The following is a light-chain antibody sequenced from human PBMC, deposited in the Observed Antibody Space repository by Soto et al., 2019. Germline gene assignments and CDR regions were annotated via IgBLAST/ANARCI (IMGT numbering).Light chain of an antibody. CDR2: GAS. V-gene: IGKV3-15*01. CDR1: QSVSSN. J-gene: IGKJ2*01. Sequence: EIVMTQSPATLSVSPGERATLSFRASQSVSSNLAWYQQKPGQAPRLLIYGASTRATGIPARFSGSGSGTVFTLTISSLQSEDFAVYYCQQYINWPPYTFGQGTKLEI. CDR3: QQYINWPPYT.